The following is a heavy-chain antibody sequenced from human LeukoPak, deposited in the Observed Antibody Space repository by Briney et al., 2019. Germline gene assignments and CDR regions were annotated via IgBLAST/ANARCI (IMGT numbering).Heavy chain of an antibody. J-gene: IGHJ4*02. D-gene: IGHD3-10*01. CDR1: GFTFTTYG. CDR2: ISDDGSDK. CDR3: AAGYYHGSGSFLD. Sequence: GRSLRLSCAASGFTFTTYGMHWVRQTPGKGLEWVALISDDGSDKYYADSVKGRFTISRDNSKNTLYLQMDSLRAEDTAVYYCAAGYYHGSGSFLDWGQGTLVPVSS. V-gene: IGHV3-30*03.